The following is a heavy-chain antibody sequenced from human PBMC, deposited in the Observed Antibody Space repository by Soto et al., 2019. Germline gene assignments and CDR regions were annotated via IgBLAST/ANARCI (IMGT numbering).Heavy chain of an antibody. D-gene: IGHD6-13*01. Sequence: PSETLSLTCTVSGGSISSGGYYWTWIRQHPGKGLEWIGYNYYSGITYYNPSLKSRVTISLDTSKNQFSLKLSSVTAADTAVYYCARSRIEAAGTVYHWGQGTLVTVSS. CDR3: ARSRIEAAGTVYH. V-gene: IGHV4-31*03. CDR1: GGSISSGGYY. CDR2: NYYSGIT. J-gene: IGHJ5*02.